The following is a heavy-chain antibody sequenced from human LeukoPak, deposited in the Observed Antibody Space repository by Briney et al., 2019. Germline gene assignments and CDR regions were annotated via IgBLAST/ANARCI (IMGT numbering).Heavy chain of an antibody. CDR1: GFSVSSNY. CDR3: ARWQRLVF. V-gene: IGHV3-53*01. J-gene: IGHJ4*02. CDR2: IYSDGNT. D-gene: IGHD6-13*01. Sequence: GGSLRLSCAASGFSVSSNYMSWVRQAPGKGLEWVSVIYSDGNTYYADSVKGRFTISRDNSKNTLYLQMNSLRAEDTAVYYCARWQRLVFWGQGTLVTASS.